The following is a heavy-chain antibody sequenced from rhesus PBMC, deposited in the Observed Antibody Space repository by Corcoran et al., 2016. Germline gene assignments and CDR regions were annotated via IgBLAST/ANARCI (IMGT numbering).Heavy chain of an antibody. CDR2: IYGGSGST. D-gene: IGHD2-15*01. CDR3: ARASVDAVDY. J-gene: IGHJ4*01. Sequence: QVQLQESGPGLVKPSETLSPTCAVPGGSISSGYYYWSWIRQPPGKGLEWIGQIYGGSGSTYYNPSLKSRVTVSKDTSKNQFSLKLSSVTAADTAVYYCARASVDAVDYWGQGVLVTVSS. CDR1: GGSISSGYYY. V-gene: IGHV4S17*01.